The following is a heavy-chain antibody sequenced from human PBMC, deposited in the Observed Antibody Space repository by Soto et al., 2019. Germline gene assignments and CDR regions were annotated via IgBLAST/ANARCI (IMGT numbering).Heavy chain of an antibody. J-gene: IGHJ4*02. CDR2: IYYSGST. Sequence: SETLSLTCTVSGGSISSYYWSWIRQPPGKGLEWIGYIYYSGSTNYNPSLKSRVTISVDTSKNQFSLKLTSVTASDTAVYYCARDKITGLFDYWGQGTLVTVSS. D-gene: IGHD2-8*02. CDR1: GGSISSYY. CDR3: ARDKITGLFDY. V-gene: IGHV4-59*12.